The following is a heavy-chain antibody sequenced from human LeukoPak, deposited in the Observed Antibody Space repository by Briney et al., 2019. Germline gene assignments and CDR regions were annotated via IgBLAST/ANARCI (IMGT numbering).Heavy chain of an antibody. D-gene: IGHD3-22*01. CDR1: GFTFTTYW. J-gene: IGHJ4*02. CDR2: INQDGTEK. CDR3: ARAFDYYDSSGYSDY. V-gene: IGHV3-7*01. Sequence: PGGSLRLSCAASGFTFTTYWMTWVRQAPGKGLEWVANINQDGTEKYYVDSVKGRFTISRDNAKNSLYLQMNSLRAEDTAVYYCARAFDYYDSSGYSDYWGQGTLVTVSS.